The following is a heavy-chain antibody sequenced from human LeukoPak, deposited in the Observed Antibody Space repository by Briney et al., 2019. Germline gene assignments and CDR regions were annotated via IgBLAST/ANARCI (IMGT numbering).Heavy chain of an antibody. CDR1: GGTFSSYA. CDR2: IIPILGIA. D-gene: IGHD5-12*01. Sequence: SVKVSCKASGGTFSSYAISWVRQAPGQGLEWMGRIIPILGIANYAQKFQGRVTITADKSTSTAYMELSSLRSEDTAVYYCAREVGDSGYDWGPFDYWGQGTLVTVSS. V-gene: IGHV1-69*04. CDR3: AREVGDSGYDWGPFDY. J-gene: IGHJ4*02.